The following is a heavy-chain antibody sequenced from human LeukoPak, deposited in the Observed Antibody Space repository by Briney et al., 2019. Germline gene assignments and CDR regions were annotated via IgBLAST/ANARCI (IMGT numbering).Heavy chain of an antibody. V-gene: IGHV3-49*04. CDR1: GSTFGDYA. Sequence: GRSLRLSCTASGSTFGDYAVSWVRQAPGKGLEWVGFIRSKAYGGTTEYAASVKGRFTISRDDSKSIAYLQMNSLKTEDTAVYYCTRDTIARAAAGTDYWGQGTLVTVSS. CDR3: TRDTIARAAAGTDY. D-gene: IGHD6-13*01. CDR2: IRSKAYGGTT. J-gene: IGHJ4*02.